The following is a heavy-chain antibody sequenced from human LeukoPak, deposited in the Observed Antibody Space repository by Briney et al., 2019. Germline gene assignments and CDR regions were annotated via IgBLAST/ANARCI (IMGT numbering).Heavy chain of an antibody. CDR2: ISYDGSNN. D-gene: IGHD3-10*01. CDR3: ARDRAAKWFGEPGY. Sequence: GRSLRLSCAASGFTFSSYAMHWVRQAPGKGLEWVAVISYDGSNNYYADSVKGRFTISRDNSKNTLYLQMNSLRAEDTAVYYCARDRAAKWFGEPGYWGQGTLVTVSS. V-gene: IGHV3-30-3*01. CDR1: GFTFSSYA. J-gene: IGHJ4*02.